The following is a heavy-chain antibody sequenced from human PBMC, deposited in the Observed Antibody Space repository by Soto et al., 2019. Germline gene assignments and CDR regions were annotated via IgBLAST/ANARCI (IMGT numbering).Heavy chain of an antibody. CDR3: ARGQQLVRPVAFDI. CDR2: TYYRSKWYN. V-gene: IGHV6-1*01. J-gene: IGHJ3*02. D-gene: IGHD6-13*01. Sequence: SQTLSLTCAISGDSVSSNRAAWNWIRQSPSRGLEWLGRTYYRSKWYNDYAVSVKSRITINPDTSKNQFSLQLNSVTPEDTAVYYCARGQQLVRPVAFDIWGQGTMVTVSS. CDR1: GDSVSSNRAA.